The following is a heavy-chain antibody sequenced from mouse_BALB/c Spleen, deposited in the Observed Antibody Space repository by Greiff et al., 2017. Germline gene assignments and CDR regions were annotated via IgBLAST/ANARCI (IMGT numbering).Heavy chain of an antibody. Sequence: QVQLKESGPELVRPGASVKMSCKASGYTFTSYWMHWVKQRPGQGLEWIGMIDPSNSETRLNQKFKDKATLNVDKSSNTAYMQLSSLTSEDSAVYFCARSRIYYDYGEEDYAMEYWGQGTSVTVSA. CDR1: GYTFTSYW. CDR3: ARSRIYYDYGEEDYAMEY. J-gene: IGHJ4*01. D-gene: IGHD2-4*01. V-gene: IGHV1S127*01. CDR2: IDPSNSET.